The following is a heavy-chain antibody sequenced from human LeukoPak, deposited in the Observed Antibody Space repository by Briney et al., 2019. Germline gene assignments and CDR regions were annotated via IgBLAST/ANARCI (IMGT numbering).Heavy chain of an antibody. CDR2: IYPNGGST. V-gene: IGHV3-23*01. CDR1: GFTFSTYS. Sequence: GESLRLSCAASGFTFSTYSMTWVSQGPGKGLEWVSSIYPNGGSTFYADSVKGRFTISRDNSKNTLYLQMSSLRTEDTAIYYCTKDVVPDSGWDLDYWGQGTLVTVSS. D-gene: IGHD6-19*01. CDR3: TKDVVPDSGWDLDY. J-gene: IGHJ4*02.